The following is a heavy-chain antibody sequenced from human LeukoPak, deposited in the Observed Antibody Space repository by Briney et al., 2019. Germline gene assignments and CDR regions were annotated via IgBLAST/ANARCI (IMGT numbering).Heavy chain of an antibody. CDR2: IFPADSHT. CDR3: ARHNGIGSNSWFPSE. CDR1: GYTFSSYL. V-gene: IGHV5-51*01. Sequence: GESLKISCTGSGYTFSSYLIGWVRQMPGKGLEWMGFIFPADSHTTYSPSFQGQVTISADKSVSAACLQWTSLKASDSGIYYCARHNGIGSNSWFPSEWGQGTLVTVSS. D-gene: IGHD2-2*01. J-gene: IGHJ4*02.